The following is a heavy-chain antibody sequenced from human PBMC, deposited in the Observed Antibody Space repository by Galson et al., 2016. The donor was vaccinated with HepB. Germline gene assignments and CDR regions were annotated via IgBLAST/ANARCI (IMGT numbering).Heavy chain of an antibody. V-gene: IGHV3-64D*06. D-gene: IGHD3-3*01. CDR3: VKRPFWSLGSRLPHSYDLDY. CDR2: ISSNGGST. CDR1: GFTFSSYD. Sequence: SLRLSCAASGFTFSSYDMHWVRQAPGKGLEYVSAISSNGGSTYYADSVKGRFTISRDNSKNTLFLQMSSLRAEDTAVYYCVKRPFWSLGSRLPHSYDLDYWGQGTLVTVSS. J-gene: IGHJ4*02.